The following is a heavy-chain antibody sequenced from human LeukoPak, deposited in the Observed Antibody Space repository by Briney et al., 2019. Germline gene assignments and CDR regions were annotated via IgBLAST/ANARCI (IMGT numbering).Heavy chain of an antibody. Sequence: SETLSLTCTVSGGSISSYYWSWIRQPPGKGLEWIGYIYYSGSTNYNPSLKSRVTISVDTSKNQFSLKLSSVTAADTAVYYCARDGSGWYPFNWFDPWGQGTLVTVSS. V-gene: IGHV4-59*01. CDR1: GGSISSYY. D-gene: IGHD6-19*01. J-gene: IGHJ5*02. CDR3: ARDGSGWYPFNWFDP. CDR2: IYYSGST.